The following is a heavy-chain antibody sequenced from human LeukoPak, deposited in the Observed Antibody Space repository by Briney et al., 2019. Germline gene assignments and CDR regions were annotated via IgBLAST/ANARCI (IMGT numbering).Heavy chain of an antibody. Sequence: ASVKVSCKASGYTFSSYDINWVRQAAGQGPEWMGWMNPNSGNTAYAQNFQGRVIMTRNTSISTAYMELSSLRFEDTAVFYCAIRTSRGVSGSSYFDSWGQGTLVTVSS. CDR3: AIRTSRGVSGSSYFDS. J-gene: IGHJ4*02. CDR2: MNPNSGNT. D-gene: IGHD3-10*01. V-gene: IGHV1-8*01. CDR1: GYTFSSYD.